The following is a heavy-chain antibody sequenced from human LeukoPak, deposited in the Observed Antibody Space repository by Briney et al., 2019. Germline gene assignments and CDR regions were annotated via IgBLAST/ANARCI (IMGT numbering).Heavy chain of an antibody. Sequence: AGGSLRLSCAASGFTVSSNYMSWVRQAPGKGLEWVSVIYGGGSTYYADSVKGRFTISRDTSKNTLYLQMNSLRAEDTAVYYCAKEACSSTSCYTSLGAFDIWGQGTMVTVSS. V-gene: IGHV3-53*05. CDR3: AKEACSSTSCYTSLGAFDI. J-gene: IGHJ3*02. D-gene: IGHD2-2*02. CDR2: IYGGGST. CDR1: GFTVSSNY.